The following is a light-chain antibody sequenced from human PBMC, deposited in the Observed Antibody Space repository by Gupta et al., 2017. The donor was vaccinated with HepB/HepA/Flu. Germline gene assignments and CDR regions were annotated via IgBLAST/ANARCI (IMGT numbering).Light chain of an antibody. CDR1: QSVGFNY. J-gene: IGKJ1*01. V-gene: IGKV3-20*01. CDR3: QQENNSPRT. CDR2: GAS. Sequence: EIVFTQSPDTLSLSPGERATLSCRARQSVGFNYFAWYQQKPGQTPRLLIYGASTRATGVPDRFSGSGSGTEFTLTISRLEPEDFAVDYCQQENNSPRTFGQGTKVEIK.